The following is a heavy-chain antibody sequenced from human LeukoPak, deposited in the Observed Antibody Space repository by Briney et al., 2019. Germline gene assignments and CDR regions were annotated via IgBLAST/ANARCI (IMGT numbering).Heavy chain of an antibody. Sequence: GGSLRLSCVASGFTFSSYALSWVRQVPGKGLEWVSAISGSGGDTYDADSVKGRFTISRDNSKNTLYLQMNSLRVEDTAVYHCARQPGYCSGGSCYFDFWGQGTLVTVSS. CDR1: GFTFSSYA. V-gene: IGHV3-23*01. CDR3: ARQPGYCSGGSCYFDF. D-gene: IGHD2-15*01. CDR2: ISGSGGDT. J-gene: IGHJ4*02.